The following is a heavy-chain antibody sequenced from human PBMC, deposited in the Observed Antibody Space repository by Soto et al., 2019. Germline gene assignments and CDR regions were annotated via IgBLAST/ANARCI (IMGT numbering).Heavy chain of an antibody. CDR2: VSGSGGRT. Sequence: PGGSLRLSCAASGLTFYSYAMSWARQTPGKGLEWVSSVSGSGGRTYYADSVKGRFTSSRDNSKNTLYLQMNCLRAEDTAVYYCAKDRTMIVLNNGFDPWGQRTLGTVSS. V-gene: IGHV3-23*01. CDR3: AKDRTMIVLNNGFDP. CDR1: GLTFYSYA. D-gene: IGHD3-22*01. J-gene: IGHJ5*02.